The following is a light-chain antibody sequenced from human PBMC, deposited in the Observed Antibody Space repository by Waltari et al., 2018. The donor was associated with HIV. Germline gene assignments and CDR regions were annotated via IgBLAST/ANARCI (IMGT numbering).Light chain of an antibody. V-gene: IGLV2-23*02. J-gene: IGLJ3*02. CDR1: GTDFGTYNL. Sequence: QSALTQPASVSGSPGQSTTISCPATGTDFGTYNLISCYQQHPNQAPKLIIFEINKRPSGISARFSGSMSANTASLTVSGLQPEDEAHYFCSSYKTYTPFRVFGGGTKLTVL. CDR3: SSYKTYTPFRV. CDR2: EIN.